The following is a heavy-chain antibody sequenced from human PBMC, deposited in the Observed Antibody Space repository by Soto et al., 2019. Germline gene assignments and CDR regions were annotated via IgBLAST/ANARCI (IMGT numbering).Heavy chain of an antibody. J-gene: IGHJ4*02. CDR1: GFTFSSYA. CDR3: ARARPDSSGISDY. Sequence: QVQLVEFGGGVVQPGRSLRLSCAASGFTFSSYAMHWVRQAPGKGLEWVAVISYDGSNKYYADSVKGRFTISRDNSKNTLYLQMNSLRAEDTAVYYCARARPDSSGISDYWGQGTLVTVSS. V-gene: IGHV3-30-3*01. CDR2: ISYDGSNK. D-gene: IGHD6-19*01.